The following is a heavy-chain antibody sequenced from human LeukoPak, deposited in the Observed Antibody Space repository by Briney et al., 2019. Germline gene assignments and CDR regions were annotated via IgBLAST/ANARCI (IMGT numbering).Heavy chain of an antibody. CDR3: AISTVTTNGKYYFDY. CDR1: GYTFPNYW. V-gene: IGHV5-51*01. CDR2: IYAGDSDT. J-gene: IGHJ4*02. Sequence: GESLKISCQGSGYTFPNYWIGWVRQMPGKGLEWLGIIYAGDSDTRYSPSFQGQATISADKSISTAYLQWSSLKASDTAIYYCAISTVTTNGKYYFDYWGQGTLVTVSS. D-gene: IGHD4-17*01.